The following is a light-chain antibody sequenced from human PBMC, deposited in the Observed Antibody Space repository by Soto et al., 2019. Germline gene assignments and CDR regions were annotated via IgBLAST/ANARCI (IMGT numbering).Light chain of an antibody. CDR2: DAS. V-gene: IGKV3-11*01. J-gene: IGKJ4*01. Sequence: IVLTQYPATLSLSPGERAPLSCRASQSVISYLAWYQQKPGQAPSLLIYDASNRAAGIPARFSGSGSGTDITLAISSLEPEDVAVYYCQERTNRLTCGGGTKVEIK. CDR1: QSVISY. CDR3: QERTNRLT.